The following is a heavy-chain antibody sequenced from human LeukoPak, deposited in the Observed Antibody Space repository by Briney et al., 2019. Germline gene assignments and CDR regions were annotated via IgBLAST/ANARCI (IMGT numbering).Heavy chain of an antibody. CDR2: IHHTGSN. J-gene: IGHJ5*02. D-gene: IGHD2-21*01. CDR1: GASMSDNY. V-gene: IGHV4-59*08. Sequence: ASETLSLTCTVSGASMSDNYWTWIRQPPGKGLEWIGYIHHTGSNNYNPSLRSRVAMSVDTSKNQLSLKLTSVTAADTAVYYRARRIVVAPSAIWFDPWGQGTLVTVSS. CDR3: ARRIVVAPSAIWFDP.